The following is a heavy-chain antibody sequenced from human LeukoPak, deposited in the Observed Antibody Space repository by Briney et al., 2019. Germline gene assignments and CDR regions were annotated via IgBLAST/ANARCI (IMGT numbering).Heavy chain of an antibody. CDR1: GGSISSSSYY. J-gene: IGHJ5*02. D-gene: IGHD3-9*01. V-gene: IGHV4-39*01. CDR2: IYYSGST. Sequence: PSETLSLTCTVSGGSISSSSYYWGWIRQPPGKGLEWIGSIYYSGSTYYNPSLKSRVTISVDTSKNQFSLKLSSVTAADTAVYYCARFNVDYDILTGVGVASPFDPWGQGTLVTVSS. CDR3: ARFNVDYDILTGVGVASPFDP.